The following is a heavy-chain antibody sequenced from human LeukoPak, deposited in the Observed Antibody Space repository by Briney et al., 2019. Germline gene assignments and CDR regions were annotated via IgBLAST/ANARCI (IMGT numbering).Heavy chain of an antibody. D-gene: IGHD2-15*01. J-gene: IGHJ4*02. CDR3: ARDMRYCSGGSCYWGDY. CDR2: IYYSGST. CDR1: GGSISSYY. Sequence: SETLSLTCTVSGGSISSYYWSWIRQPPGKGLEWIGYIYYSGSTNYNPSLKSRVTISVDTSKNQFSLKLSSVTAADTAVYYCARDMRYCSGGSCYWGDYWGQGTLVTVSS. V-gene: IGHV4-59*01.